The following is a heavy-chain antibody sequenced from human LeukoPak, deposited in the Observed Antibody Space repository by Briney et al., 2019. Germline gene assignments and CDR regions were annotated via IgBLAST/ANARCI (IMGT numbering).Heavy chain of an antibody. Sequence: GGSLRLSCAASGFTFSDYYMSWIRQAPGKGLEWVSYISSSSSYTNYADSVKGRFTISRDNAKNSLYLQMNSLRAEDTAVYYCATGIAVAGTRAFDIWGPGTMVTVSS. D-gene: IGHD6-19*01. CDR3: ATGIAVAGTRAFDI. J-gene: IGHJ3*02. CDR2: ISSSSSYT. V-gene: IGHV3-11*06. CDR1: GFTFSDYY.